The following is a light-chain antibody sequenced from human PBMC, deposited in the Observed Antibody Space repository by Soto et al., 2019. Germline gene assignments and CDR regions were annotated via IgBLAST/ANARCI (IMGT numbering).Light chain of an antibody. V-gene: IGLV1-51*01. CDR1: TSNVGTKH. Sequence: QSVLTQPPSVSAAPGQKVTISCSGSTSNVGTKHVSWYQQFPGTVPKVLIYDNDKRRSGIPDRFSGSRSGTSATLAITGLQSGDEADYYCASWDTSLRVAMFGGGTKVTVL. J-gene: IGLJ3*02. CDR3: ASWDTSLRVAM. CDR2: DND.